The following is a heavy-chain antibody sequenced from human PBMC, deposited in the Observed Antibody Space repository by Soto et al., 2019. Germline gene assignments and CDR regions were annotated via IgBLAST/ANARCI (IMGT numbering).Heavy chain of an antibody. D-gene: IGHD4-4*01. CDR2: TYYRSGWFY. CDR1: GDSVSNNRDA. Sequence: QVELQQSGPGLVQPSQTLSLTCAVSGDSVSNNRDAWNWIRQTPSRGLEWLGRTYYRSGWFYHYAESLQGRITINVDTSKNHFSLQLLSATPADPAVYYCARDPPYSASILDYWGQGSLVTVSS. CDR3: ARDPPYSASILDY. V-gene: IGHV6-1*01. J-gene: IGHJ4*02.